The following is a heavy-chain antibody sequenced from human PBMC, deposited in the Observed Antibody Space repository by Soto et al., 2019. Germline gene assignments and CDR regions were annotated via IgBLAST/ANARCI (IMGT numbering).Heavy chain of an antibody. CDR1: GGTFSSYA. CDR2: IIPIFGTA. Sequence: ASVKVSCKASGGTFSSYAISWVRQAPEQGLEWMGGIIPIFGTANYAQKFQGRVTITADESTSTAYMELSSLRSDDTAVYYCAREAPGNDFWSGSLSYFDYWGQGTLVTVSS. CDR3: AREAPGNDFWSGSLSYFDY. V-gene: IGHV1-69*13. J-gene: IGHJ4*02. D-gene: IGHD3-3*01.